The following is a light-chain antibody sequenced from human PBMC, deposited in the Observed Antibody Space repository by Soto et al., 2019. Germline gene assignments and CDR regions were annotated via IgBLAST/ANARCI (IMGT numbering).Light chain of an antibody. CDR3: QQYDNYPLT. CDR1: QSISSW. V-gene: IGKV1-5*03. Sequence: DIQMTQLPSTLSASVGNRVTITCRASQSISSWLAWYQQKPGKAPKLLIYKASSLESGVPSRFSGSGSGTEFTLSISSLQPDDFATYYCQQYDNYPLTFGGGTKVEIK. CDR2: KAS. J-gene: IGKJ4*01.